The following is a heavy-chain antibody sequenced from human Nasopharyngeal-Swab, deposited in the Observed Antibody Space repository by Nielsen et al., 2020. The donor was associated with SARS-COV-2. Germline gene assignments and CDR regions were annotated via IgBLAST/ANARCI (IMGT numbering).Heavy chain of an antibody. J-gene: IGHJ4*02. CDR3: ARSSTGVSHPYHSDF. D-gene: IGHD3/OR15-3a*01. V-gene: IGHV5-51*01. Sequence: GESLKISCKGSGYIFSTFWIAWVRQMPGKGLEWMGIIYPGDFDTRYSPSFQGQVSISVDKSISTAFLHWSSLKASDTAMYYCARSSTGVSHPYHSDFWGQGTQVTVPS. CDR1: GYIFSTFW. CDR2: IYPGDFDT.